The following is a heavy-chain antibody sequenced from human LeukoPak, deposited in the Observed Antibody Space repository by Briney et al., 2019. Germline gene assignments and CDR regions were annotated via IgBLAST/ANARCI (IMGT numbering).Heavy chain of an antibody. CDR1: GYTFTGYY. CDR3: ARVYSNYSGVYPFDY. J-gene: IGHJ4*02. V-gene: IGHV1-2*02. D-gene: IGHD4-11*01. Sequence: GASVKVSCKASGYTFTGYYMHWVRQAPGQGLEWMGWINPNSGGTNYAQKFQGRVTMTSDTSISTAYMELSRLRSDDTAVYYCARVYSNYSGVYPFDYWGQGTLVTVSS. CDR2: INPNSGGT.